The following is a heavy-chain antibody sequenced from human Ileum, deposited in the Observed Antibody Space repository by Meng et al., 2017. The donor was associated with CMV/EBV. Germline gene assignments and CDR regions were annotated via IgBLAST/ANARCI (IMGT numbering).Heavy chain of an antibody. CDR2: VYSTGST. V-gene: IGHV4-59*01. D-gene: IGHD3-10*01. CDR3: ARTGRFGSYYFDY. J-gene: IGHJ4*02. Sequence: QLHEANPGLVKPSETLYLTCSFSGGSISSYYWSSIRQAPGKGLVWIGYVYSTGSTNYSPSLRSRVTISVDTSRNQFSLRLSSVTAADTAVYYCARTGRFGSYYFDYWGQGTLVTVSS. CDR1: GGSISSYY.